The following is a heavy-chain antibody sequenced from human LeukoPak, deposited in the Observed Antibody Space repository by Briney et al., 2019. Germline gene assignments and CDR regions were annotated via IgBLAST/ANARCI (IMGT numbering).Heavy chain of an antibody. V-gene: IGHV3-7*01. CDR2: IKQDGSEK. Sequence: PGGSLRLSCAASGFTFSSYWVSWVRQAPGKGLEWVANIKQDGSEKYYVDSVKGRFTISGDNAKNSLYLQMNSLRAEDTAVYYCARDSGSSSWPRYYYYMDVWGKGTTVTVSS. J-gene: IGHJ6*03. CDR1: GFTFSSYW. CDR3: ARDSGSSSWPRYYYYMDV. D-gene: IGHD6-13*01.